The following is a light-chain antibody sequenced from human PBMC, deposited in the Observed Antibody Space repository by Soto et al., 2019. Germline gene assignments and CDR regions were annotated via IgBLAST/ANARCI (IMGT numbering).Light chain of an antibody. CDR2: DAS. V-gene: IGKV1-33*01. J-gene: IGKJ5*01. Sequence: DIQMTQSPSSLSASVVDRVTITCQASQDIYIYLNWYQQKPGKAPRLLIYDASNLETGVPSRFSGSGSGTDFTFTISSLQPEDFVTYYCQQYDNFVITFGQGTRLEIK. CDR1: QDIYIY. CDR3: QQYDNFVIT.